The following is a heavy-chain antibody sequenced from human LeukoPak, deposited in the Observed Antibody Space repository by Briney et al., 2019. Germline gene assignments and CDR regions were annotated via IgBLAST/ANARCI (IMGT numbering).Heavy chain of an antibody. CDR1: GGSISSSSYY. D-gene: IGHD3-22*01. Sequence: PSETLSLTCTVSGGSISSSSYYWGWIRQPPGKGLEWIGSIYYSGSTNYNPSLKSRVTISVDTSKNQFSLKLSSVTAADTAVYYCARESRAFITLDYWGQGTLVTVSS. J-gene: IGHJ4*02. CDR2: IYYSGST. V-gene: IGHV4-39*07. CDR3: ARESRAFITLDY.